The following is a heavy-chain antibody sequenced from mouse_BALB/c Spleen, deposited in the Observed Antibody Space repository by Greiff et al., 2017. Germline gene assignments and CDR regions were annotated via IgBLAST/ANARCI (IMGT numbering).Heavy chain of an antibody. Sequence: QVQLKESGAELVKPGASVKLSCKASGYTFTSYYMYWVKQRPGQGLEWIGEINPSNGGTNFNEKFKSKATLTVDKSSSTAYMQLSSLTSEDSAVYYCTRGATVADYWGQGTSVTVSS. V-gene: IGHV1S81*02. CDR2: INPSNGGT. CDR3: TRGATVADY. J-gene: IGHJ4*01. D-gene: IGHD1-1*01. CDR1: GYTFTSYY.